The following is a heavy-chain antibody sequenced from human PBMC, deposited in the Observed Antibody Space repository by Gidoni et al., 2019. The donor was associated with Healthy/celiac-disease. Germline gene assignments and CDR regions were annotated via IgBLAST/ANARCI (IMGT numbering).Heavy chain of an antibody. CDR1: GFTLSNAW. D-gene: IGHD3-9*01. CDR2: IKSKTDGGTT. CDR3: TTDRDCDILTGYYVLSEYYYYGMDV. V-gene: IGHV3-15*01. Sequence: EVQLVESGGGLVKPGGSLRLYCAASGFTLSNAWMSWVRQAPGKGLEWVGRIKSKTDGGTTDYAAPVKGRFTISRDDSKNTLYLQMNSLKTEDTAVYYCTTDRDCDILTGYYVLSEYYYYGMDVWGQGTTVTVSS. J-gene: IGHJ6*02.